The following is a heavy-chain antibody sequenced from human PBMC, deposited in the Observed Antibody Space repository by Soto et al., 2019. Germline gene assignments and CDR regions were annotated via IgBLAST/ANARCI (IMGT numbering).Heavy chain of an antibody. J-gene: IGHJ4*02. Sequence: SETLSLTCTVSGGSISSGDYYWSWIRQPPGKGLEWIGYIYYSGSTYYNPSLKSRVTISVDTSKNQFSLKLSSVTAADTAVYYCARVSSGWTFDYWGQGTLVTVSS. CDR1: GGSISSGDYY. V-gene: IGHV4-30-4*01. CDR3: ARVSSGWTFDY. D-gene: IGHD6-19*01. CDR2: IYYSGST.